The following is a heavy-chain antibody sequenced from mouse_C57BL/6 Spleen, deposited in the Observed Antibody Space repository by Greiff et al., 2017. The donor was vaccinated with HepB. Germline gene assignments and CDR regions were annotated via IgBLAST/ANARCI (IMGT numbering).Heavy chain of an antibody. CDR3: ARTKGSSGYWFAY. J-gene: IGHJ3*01. CDR1: GFSLTSYG. V-gene: IGHV2-2*01. D-gene: IGHD3-2*02. CDR2: IWSGGST. Sequence: VQLQQSGPGLVQPSQSLSITCTVSGFSLTSYGVHWVRQSPGKGLEWLGVIWSGGSTDYNAAFISRLSISKDNSKSQVFFKMNSLQADDTAIYYCARTKGSSGYWFAYWGQGTLVTVSA.